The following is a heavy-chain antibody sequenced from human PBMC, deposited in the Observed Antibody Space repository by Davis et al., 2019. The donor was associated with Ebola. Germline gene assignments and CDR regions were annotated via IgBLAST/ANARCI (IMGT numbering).Heavy chain of an antibody. D-gene: IGHD1-26*01. J-gene: IGHJ6*02. CDR2: ISSSSSTI. Sequence: GESLKISCAASGFTFSSYSMNWVRQAPGKGLEWVSYISSSSSTIYYADSVKGRFTISRDNAKNSLYLQMNSLRDEDTAVYYCTYSRSYHYYGMDVWGQGTTVTVSS. CDR3: TYSRSYHYYGMDV. CDR1: GFTFSSYS. V-gene: IGHV3-48*02.